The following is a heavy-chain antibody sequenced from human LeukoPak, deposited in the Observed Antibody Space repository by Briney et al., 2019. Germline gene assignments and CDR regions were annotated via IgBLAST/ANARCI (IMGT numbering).Heavy chain of an antibody. CDR1: GFSLSTSGVG. D-gene: IGHD3-9*01. J-gene: IGHJ5*02. CDR3: AHSHIRITSQNIVRSNWFDP. Sequence: SGPTLVNPTQTLTLTCTFSGFSLSTSGVGVGWIRQPPGKALEWLALIYWNDDKRYSPSLKSRLTITKDTSKNQVVLTMTNMDPVDTATYYCAHSHIRITSQNIVRSNWFDPWGQGTLVTVS. V-gene: IGHV2-5*01. CDR2: IYWNDDK.